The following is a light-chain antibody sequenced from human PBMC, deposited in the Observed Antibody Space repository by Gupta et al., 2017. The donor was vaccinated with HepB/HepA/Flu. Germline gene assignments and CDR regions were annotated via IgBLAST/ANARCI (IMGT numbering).Light chain of an antibody. J-gene: IGKJ2*04. Sequence: DIQMTQSPSSLSASVGDRVTITCQASQDISNYLNWYQQKPGKAPKLLIYDASNLETGVPSRFSGSGSGTDFTFTISSLKPEDIATYYCQQYDNLRCSFGQGTKLEIK. CDR1: QDISNY. V-gene: IGKV1-33*01. CDR3: QQYDNLRCS. CDR2: DAS.